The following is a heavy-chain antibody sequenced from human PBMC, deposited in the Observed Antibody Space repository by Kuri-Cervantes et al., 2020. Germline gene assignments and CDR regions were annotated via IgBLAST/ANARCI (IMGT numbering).Heavy chain of an antibody. Sequence: GESLKISCAASGFTFSSYAMHWVRQAPGRGLEWISFINSDGTNIYYVASVRGRFTISRDNVNNSLFLQMDSLRAEDTAVYYCAKARDYGDYLNSFDPWGQGTLVTVSS. D-gene: IGHD4-17*01. CDR1: GFTFSSYA. CDR2: INSDGTNI. CDR3: AKARDYGDYLNSFDP. J-gene: IGHJ5*02. V-gene: IGHV3-48*01.